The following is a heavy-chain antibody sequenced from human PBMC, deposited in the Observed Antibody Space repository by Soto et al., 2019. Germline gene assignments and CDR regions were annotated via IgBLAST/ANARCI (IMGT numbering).Heavy chain of an antibody. CDR1: GGSISSYY. CDR2: IYYSGST. J-gene: IGHJ6*03. V-gene: IGHV4-59*01. Sequence: SETLSLTCTVSGGSISSYYWSWIRQPPGKGLEWIGYIYYSGSTNYNPSLKSRVTISVDTSKNQFSLKLSSVTAADTAVYYCARTPYDYSSYVPTFYFYFYMGVWGKGTTVTVSS. D-gene: IGHD4-4*01. CDR3: ARTPYDYSSYVPTFYFYFYMGV.